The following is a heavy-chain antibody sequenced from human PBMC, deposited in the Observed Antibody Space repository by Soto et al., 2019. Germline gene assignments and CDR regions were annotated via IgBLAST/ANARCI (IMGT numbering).Heavy chain of an antibody. D-gene: IGHD2-15*01. J-gene: IGHJ6*02. Sequence: ASVKVSCKASGYTFSGYYMYWVRQAPGQGLDWMGGINPISGVTNYAQKFQGRVAMTRDTSMSTAYMELSRLRSDDTAVYYCARARVGGGYYYDGVDVWGQGTTLTVYS. CDR2: INPISGVT. CDR3: ARARVGGGYYYDGVDV. V-gene: IGHV1-2*02. CDR1: GYTFSGYY.